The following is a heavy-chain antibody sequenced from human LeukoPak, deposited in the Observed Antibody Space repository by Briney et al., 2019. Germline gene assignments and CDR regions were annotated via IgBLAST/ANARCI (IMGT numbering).Heavy chain of an antibody. CDR2: IWYDGSNK. CDR3: ASDYGGNFHY. D-gene: IGHD4-23*01. CDR1: RFTFSTYG. J-gene: IGHJ4*02. Sequence: GGSLRLSCAASRFTFSTYGMHWVRQAPGKGLEWVAVIWYDGSNKYYADSVRGRFTISRDNSENTLYLQMNSLRAEDTAVYYCASDYGGNFHYWGQGTLVTVSS. V-gene: IGHV3-33*01.